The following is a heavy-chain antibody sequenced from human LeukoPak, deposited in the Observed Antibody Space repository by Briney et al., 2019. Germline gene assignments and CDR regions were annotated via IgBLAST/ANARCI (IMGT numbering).Heavy chain of an antibody. D-gene: IGHD1-7*01. V-gene: IGHV4-59*01. CDR2: IYYSGST. CDR3: ARQESGDWNLGN. J-gene: IGHJ4*02. Sequence: SETLSLTCTGSGGSISSYYWSWIRQPPGKGLEWIGYIYYSGSTNYNPSLKSRVTISVDTPKNQCSLKPSSVTAADTAVYYCARQESGDWNLGNWGPRTLVTASS. CDR1: GGSISSYY.